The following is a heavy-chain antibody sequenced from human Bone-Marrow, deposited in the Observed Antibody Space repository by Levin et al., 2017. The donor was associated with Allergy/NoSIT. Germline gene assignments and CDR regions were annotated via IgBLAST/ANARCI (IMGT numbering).Heavy chain of an antibody. CDR1: GFTFDSFE. J-gene: IGHJ5*02. V-gene: IGHV3-48*03. CDR2: ISATGNTI. CDR3: VRERIFGDWFDP. D-gene: IGHD3-3*01. Sequence: AGESLKISCAASGFTFDSFEMNWVRQAPGKGLEWVSYISATGNTIYYADSVRGRFTISRDNAKNSVSLQMNSLRVDDSAIYYCVRERIFGDWFDPWGQGTLVTVSS.